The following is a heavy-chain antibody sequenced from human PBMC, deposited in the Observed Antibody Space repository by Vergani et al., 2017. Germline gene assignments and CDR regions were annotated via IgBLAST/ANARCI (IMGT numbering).Heavy chain of an antibody. CDR3: AIDYDYVWGSYRYTGDAFDI. Sequence: QVQLVQSGAEVKKPGASVKVSCKASGYTFTSYDINWVRQATGQGLEWMGWMNPNSGNTGYAQKFQGSVTITRNTSISTAYMELSSLRSEDTAVYYCAIDYDYVWGSYRYTGDAFDIWGQGTTVTVSS. D-gene: IGHD3-16*02. V-gene: IGHV1-8*03. CDR2: MNPNSGNT. J-gene: IGHJ3*02. CDR1: GYTFTSYD.